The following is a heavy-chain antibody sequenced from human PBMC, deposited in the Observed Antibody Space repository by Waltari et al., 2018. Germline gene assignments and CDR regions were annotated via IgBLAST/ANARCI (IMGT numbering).Heavy chain of an antibody. V-gene: IGHV1-18*01. Sequence: QVQLVQSGAEVKKPGASVKVSCKASGYTFTSSGISWVRQAPGQGLEWMGWISAYNGNTTYAQKLQCRVTMTTDTSTSTAYMELRSLRSDDTAVYYCARFRGGYGDYVTAYWGQGTLVTVSS. CDR2: ISAYNGNT. CDR3: ARFRGGYGDYVTAY. J-gene: IGHJ4*02. D-gene: IGHD4-17*01. CDR1: GYTFTSSG.